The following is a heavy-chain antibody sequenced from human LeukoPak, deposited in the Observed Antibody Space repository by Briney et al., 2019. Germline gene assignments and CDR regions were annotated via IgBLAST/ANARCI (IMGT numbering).Heavy chain of an antibody. CDR2: INHSGST. CDR1: GGSFSGYY. Sequence: PSETLSLTCAVYGGSFSGYYWSWIRQPPGKGLEWIGEINHSGSTNYNPSLKSRVTISVDTSKNQFSLKLSSVTAADTAVHYCARGLGGIQLWLKLAWFDPWGQGTLVTVSS. J-gene: IGHJ5*02. D-gene: IGHD5-18*01. CDR3: ARGLGGIQLWLKLAWFDP. V-gene: IGHV4-34*01.